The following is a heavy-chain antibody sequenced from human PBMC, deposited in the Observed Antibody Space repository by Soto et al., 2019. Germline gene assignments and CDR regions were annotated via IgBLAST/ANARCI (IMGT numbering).Heavy chain of an antibody. CDR2: ISGSGGST. V-gene: IGHV3-23*04. Sequence: EVQLVESGGGLIQPGGSLRLSCAASGFTVSSNYMSWVRQAPGKGLEWVSAISGSGGSTYYADSVKGRFTISRDNSKNTLYLQMNSLRAEDTAVYYCAKVAIVVVITPQPIDYWGQGTLVTVSS. CDR1: GFTVSSNY. J-gene: IGHJ4*02. CDR3: AKVAIVVVITPQPIDY. D-gene: IGHD3-22*01.